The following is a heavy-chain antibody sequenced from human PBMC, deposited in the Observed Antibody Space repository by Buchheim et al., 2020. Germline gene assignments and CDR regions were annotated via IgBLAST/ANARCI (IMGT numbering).Heavy chain of an antibody. J-gene: IGHJ6*02. CDR1: GGSISSGGYY. D-gene: IGHD3-3*01. CDR3: ARDYRITIFGVVPINYYYYGMDV. Sequence: QVQLQESGPGLVKPSQTLSLTCTVSGGSISSGGYYWSWIRQHPGKGLEWIGYIYYSGSTYYNPSLKSRVTISVDTSKNPFPLKLSSVTAADTAVYYCARDYRITIFGVVPINYYYYGMDVWGQGTT. V-gene: IGHV4-31*03. CDR2: IYYSGST.